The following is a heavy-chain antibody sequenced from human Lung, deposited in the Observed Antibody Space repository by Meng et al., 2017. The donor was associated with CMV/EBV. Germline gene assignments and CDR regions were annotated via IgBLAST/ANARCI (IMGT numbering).Heavy chain of an antibody. CDR1: GFSLSTSRMR. CDR3: ARMGYGYNHFDY. J-gene: IGHJ4*02. D-gene: IGHD5-24*01. CDR2: IDWDDDK. V-gene: IGHV2-70D*14. Sequence: SGPTLVKPTQTLTLTCTFSGFSLSTSRMRVSWIRQPPGKALEWLARIDWDDDKFYSTSLKTRLTISKDTSKNQVVLTMTNMDPVDTATYYCARMGYGYNHFDYWGQGTLVTVSS.